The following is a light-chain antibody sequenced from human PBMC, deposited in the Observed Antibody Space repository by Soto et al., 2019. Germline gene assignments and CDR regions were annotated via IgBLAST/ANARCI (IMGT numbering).Light chain of an antibody. CDR1: QTENSY. J-gene: IGKJ3*01. Sequence: EIVLTQSPATLSLSPGERATLSCRASQTENSYFAWYQQKPGQAPRLLIYGESTRATGIPARFSGSGSGTEFTLTISSLQSEDFGVYYCQQYNKWPLTFGPGTKVDIK. V-gene: IGKV3-15*01. CDR3: QQYNKWPLT. CDR2: GES.